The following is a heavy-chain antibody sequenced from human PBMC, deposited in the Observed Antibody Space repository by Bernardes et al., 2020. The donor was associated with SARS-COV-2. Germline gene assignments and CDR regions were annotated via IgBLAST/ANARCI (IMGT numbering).Heavy chain of an antibody. Sequence: SETLSLTCTVSGGSISSSSYYWGWIRQPPGKGLEWIGSIYYSGSTYYNPSLKSRGTISVDTSKNQFSLKLSSVTAADTAVYYCARHWDVVVQKATMAWFDPWGQGTLVTVSS. D-gene: IGHD2-2*01. V-gene: IGHV4-39*01. CDR3: ARHWDVVVQKATMAWFDP. CDR2: IYYSGST. J-gene: IGHJ5*02. CDR1: GGSISSSSYY.